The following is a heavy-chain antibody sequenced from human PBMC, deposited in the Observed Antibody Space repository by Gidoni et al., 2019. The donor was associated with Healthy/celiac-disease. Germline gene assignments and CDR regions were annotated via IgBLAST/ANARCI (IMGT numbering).Heavy chain of an antibody. CDR2: ISGSGGST. CDR1: GFTFSSYA. D-gene: IGHD3-9*01. J-gene: IGHJ5*02. V-gene: IGHV3-23*01. Sequence: EVQLLESGGGLVQPGGSLRLSCAASGFTFSSYAMSWVRQAPGKGLEWVSAISGSGGSTYYADSVKGRFTISRDNSKNTLYLQMNSLRAEDTAVYYCAKEGNILTGWDNNWFDPWGQGTLVTVSS. CDR3: AKEGNILTGWDNNWFDP.